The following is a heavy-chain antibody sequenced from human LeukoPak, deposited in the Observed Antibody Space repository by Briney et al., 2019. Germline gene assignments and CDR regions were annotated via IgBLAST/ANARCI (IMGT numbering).Heavy chain of an antibody. V-gene: IGHV1-8*01. D-gene: IGHD2-15*01. Sequence: ASVKVSCKASGYTFTSYDINWVRQAPGQGLEWMGWMNPNSGNTGYAQKFQGRVTMTRNTSINTAYMELSSLRSEDTAVYYCARVPDLGYCSGGSCYYFDYWGQGTLVTVSS. CDR1: GYTFTSYD. J-gene: IGHJ4*02. CDR3: ARVPDLGYCSGGSCYYFDY. CDR2: MNPNSGNT.